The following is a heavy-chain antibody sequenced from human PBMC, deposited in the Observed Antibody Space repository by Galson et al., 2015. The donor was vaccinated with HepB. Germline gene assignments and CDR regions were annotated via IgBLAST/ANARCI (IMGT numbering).Heavy chain of an antibody. Sequence: SVKVSCKASGGTFSSYAISWVRQAPGQGLEWMGGIIPIFGTANYAQKFQGRVTITADESTSTAYMELSSLRSEDTAVYYCARGLRIAGTDYYYYGMDVWGQGTTVTVSS. D-gene: IGHD6-13*01. CDR3: ARGLRIAGTDYYYYGMDV. V-gene: IGHV1-69*13. J-gene: IGHJ6*02. CDR1: GGTFSSYA. CDR2: IIPIFGTA.